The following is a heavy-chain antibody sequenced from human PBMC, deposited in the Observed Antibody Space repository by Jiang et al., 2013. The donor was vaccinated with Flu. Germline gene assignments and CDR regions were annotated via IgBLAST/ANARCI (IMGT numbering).Heavy chain of an antibody. V-gene: IGHV3-30-3*01. D-gene: IGHD3-10*01. CDR3: ARGDRWFGELSMDV. CDR2: ISYDGSNK. CDR1: GFTFSSYA. Sequence: QLLESGGGVVQPGRSLRLSCAASGFTFSSYAMHWVRQAPGKGLEWVAVISYDGSNKYYADSVKGRFTISRDNSKNTLYLQMNSLRAEDTAVYYCARGDRWFGELSMDVWGQGTTVTVSS. J-gene: IGHJ6*02.